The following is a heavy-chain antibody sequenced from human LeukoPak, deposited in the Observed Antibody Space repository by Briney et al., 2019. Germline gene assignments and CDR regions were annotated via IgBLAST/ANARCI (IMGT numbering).Heavy chain of an antibody. J-gene: IGHJ4*02. CDR2: IYYSGST. Sequence: QTSETLSLTCTVSGGSISSGDYYWSWIRQPPVKGLEWIGCIYYSGSTNYNPSLKSRVAISVDTSKNQFSLKPSSVTAADTAVYYCARDMASDYFDYWGQGTLVTVSS. CDR1: GGSISSGDYY. D-gene: IGHD3-10*01. CDR3: ARDMASDYFDY. V-gene: IGHV4-61*08.